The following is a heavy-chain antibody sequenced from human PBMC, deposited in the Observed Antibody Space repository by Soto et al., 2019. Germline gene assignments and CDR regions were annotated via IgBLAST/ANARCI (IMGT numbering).Heavy chain of an antibody. J-gene: IGHJ6*02. CDR1: GYTFTSYD. CDR2: MNPNSGNT. CDR3: ARGAGATMVRGVRKGYCYYGMDV. D-gene: IGHD3-10*01. V-gene: IGHV1-8*01. Sequence: QVQLVQSGAEVKKPGASVKVSCKASGYTFTSYDINWVRQATGQGLEWMGWMNPNSGNTGYAQKFQGRVTMTRNTSISTAYMELSSLRSEDTAVYYCARGAGATMVRGVRKGYCYYGMDVWGQGTTVTVSS.